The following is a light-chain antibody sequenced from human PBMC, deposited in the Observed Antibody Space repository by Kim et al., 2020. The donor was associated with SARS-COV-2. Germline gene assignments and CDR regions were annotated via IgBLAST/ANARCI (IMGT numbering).Light chain of an antibody. V-gene: IGKV3-20*01. CDR3: QQYGIAPPYT. Sequence: PAQSSTLSSRASQSVSTRNLAWYQQKPDHAPRLLMYGASSRATGIPDRFSGSGSGTDFILTISRLEPEDFAVYYCQQYGIAPPYTFGQGTKLEI. J-gene: IGKJ2*01. CDR1: QSVSTRN. CDR2: GAS.